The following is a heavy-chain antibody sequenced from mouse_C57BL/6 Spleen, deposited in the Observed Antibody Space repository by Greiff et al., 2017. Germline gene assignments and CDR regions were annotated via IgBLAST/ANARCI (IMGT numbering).Heavy chain of an antibody. Sequence: VQLQQSGAELVRPGTSVKVSCKASGYAFTNYLIEWVKQRPGQGLEWIGVINPGSGGTNYNEKFKGKTTLTADKSSSTAYMQLSSLTSEDSAVYFCARSARVVAYYFDGWGQGTTLTVSS. CDR1: GYAFTNYL. D-gene: IGHD1-1*01. J-gene: IGHJ2*01. CDR2: INPGSGGT. CDR3: ARSARVVAYYFDG. V-gene: IGHV1-54*01.